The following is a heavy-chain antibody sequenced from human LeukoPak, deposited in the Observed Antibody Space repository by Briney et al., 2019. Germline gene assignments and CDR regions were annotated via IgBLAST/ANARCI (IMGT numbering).Heavy chain of an antibody. CDR1: GSTFSSYA. J-gene: IGHJ5*02. D-gene: IGHD6-13*01. V-gene: IGHV3-23*01. CDR3: ATEGAAAGTHWFDP. CDR2: ISGSGGST. Sequence: PGGSLRLSCAASGSTFSSYAMSWVRQAPGKGLEWVSAISGSGGSTYYADSVKGRFTISRDNAKNSVYLQMDSLRAEDTAVYYCATEGAAAGTHWFDPWGQGTLVTVSS.